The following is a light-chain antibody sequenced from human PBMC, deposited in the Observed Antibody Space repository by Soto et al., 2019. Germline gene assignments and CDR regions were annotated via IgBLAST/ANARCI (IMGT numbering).Light chain of an antibody. CDR2: DAN. Sequence: QAVVTQEPSLTVSPGGTVTLTCGSSTGAVTSGHYPYWFQQRPGQAPKTLIYDANNKYPWTPARFSGSLFGGKATLTLSGAQPEDEAEYYCLPQYSEIRVFGGGTKLTVL. J-gene: IGLJ3*02. V-gene: IGLV7-46*01. CDR3: LPQYSEIRV. CDR1: TGAVTSGHY.